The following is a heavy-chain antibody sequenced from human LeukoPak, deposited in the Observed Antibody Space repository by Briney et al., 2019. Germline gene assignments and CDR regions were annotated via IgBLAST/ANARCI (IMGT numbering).Heavy chain of an antibody. Sequence: ASVKVSCKASGYSFSSYGITWVRQAPGQGLEWLGWIITYSGKTYYAEKLQGRVSMTTDTSTSTAYMELRSLRSDDTAVYYCARDLVKDRRNWGNHGMDVWGQGTTVTVS. CDR2: IITYSGKT. D-gene: IGHD7-27*01. CDR3: ARDLVKDRRNWGNHGMDV. J-gene: IGHJ6*02. CDR1: GYSFSSYG. V-gene: IGHV1-18*01.